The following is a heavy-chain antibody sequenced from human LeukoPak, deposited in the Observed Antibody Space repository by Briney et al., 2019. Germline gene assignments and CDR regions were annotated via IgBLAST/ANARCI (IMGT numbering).Heavy chain of an antibody. V-gene: IGHV4-34*01. CDR3: ARGPSLGGRKYYFDY. Sequence: SETLSLTCAVYGGSFSGYYWSWIRQPPGKGLEWIGEINHSGSTNYNPSLKSRVTISVDTSKNHFSLKLSSVTAADTAVYFCARGPSLGGRKYYFDYWGQGTLVTVSS. D-gene: IGHD3-16*01. CDR1: GGSFSGYY. J-gene: IGHJ4*02. CDR2: INHSGST.